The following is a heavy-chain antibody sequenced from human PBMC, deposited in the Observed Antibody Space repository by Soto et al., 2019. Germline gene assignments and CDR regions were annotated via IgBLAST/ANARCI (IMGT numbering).Heavy chain of an antibody. V-gene: IGHV3-30*18. CDR3: AKEYCGGDCPIDY. D-gene: IGHD2-21*02. CDR2: ISYDGSNK. J-gene: IGHJ4*02. Sequence: QVQLVASGGGVVQPGRSLRLSCAASGFTFSSYGMHWVRQAPGKGLEWVAVISYDGSNKYYADSVKGRFTISRDNSKNTLYLQMNSLRAEDTAVYYCAKEYCGGDCPIDYWGQGTLVTVSS. CDR1: GFTFSSYG.